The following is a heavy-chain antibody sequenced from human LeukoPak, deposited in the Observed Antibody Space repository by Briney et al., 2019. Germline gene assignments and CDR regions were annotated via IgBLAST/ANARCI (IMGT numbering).Heavy chain of an antibody. CDR1: GDSVSSNSAA. CDR2: SYYRSKWYN. V-gene: IGHV6-1*01. CDR3: AKEGSWGMTMVRGVPMDV. D-gene: IGHD3-10*01. J-gene: IGHJ6*04. Sequence: SQTLSLTCAISGDSVSSNSAAWNWIRQSPSRGLEWLGRSYYRSKWYNDYAVSVKSRITINPDTSKNQFSLQLNSVTPEDTAVYYCAKEGSWGMTMVRGVPMDVGGKGTTVTISS.